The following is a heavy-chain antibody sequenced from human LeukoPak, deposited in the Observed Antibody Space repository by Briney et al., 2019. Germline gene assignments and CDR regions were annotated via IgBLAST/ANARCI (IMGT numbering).Heavy chain of an antibody. CDR1: GYTFTGYY. CDR2: INPNSGGT. D-gene: IGHD1-26*01. V-gene: IGHV1-2*02. CDR3: ARGGHSGSYSVGRLDAFDI. Sequence: ASVKVSCKASGYTFTGYYMHWVRQAPGQGLEWVGWINPNSGGTNYAQKFQGRVTMTRDTSISTAYMELSRLRSDDTAVYYCARGGHSGSYSVGRLDAFDIWGQGTMVTVSS. J-gene: IGHJ3*02.